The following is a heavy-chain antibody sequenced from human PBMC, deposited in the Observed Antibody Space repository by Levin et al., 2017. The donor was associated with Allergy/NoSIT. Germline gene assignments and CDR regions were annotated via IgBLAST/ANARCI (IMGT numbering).Heavy chain of an antibody. V-gene: IGHV4-31*03. D-gene: IGHD2-8*02. Sequence: PSETLSLTCSVSGGSISGGGYYWSWIRQHPGKGLEWVGYIYYSGSTYYNPSLKSRVTISVDTSMNQFSLRLSSVTAADTAVYYCARDRGSVGGYCTGGGCYLPNWYFDVWGRGTLVTVSS. CDR3: ARDRGSVGGYCTGGGCYLPNWYFDV. CDR2: IYYSGST. J-gene: IGHJ2*01. CDR1: GGSISGGGYY.